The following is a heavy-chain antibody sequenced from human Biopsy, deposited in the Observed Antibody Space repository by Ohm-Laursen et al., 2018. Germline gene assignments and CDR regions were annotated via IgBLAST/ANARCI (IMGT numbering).Heavy chain of an antibody. V-gene: IGHV1-46*01. CDR1: GYIFTSYY. Sequence: SAKVSCKTSGYIFTSYYIDWVRQAPEQGLEWMASINPSGGSTTSAQRFQGRLIMNRDTSTSSIYMELSSLRSEDTAIYFCARAVAGTGGVFDSWGQGTLVTVSS. J-gene: IGHJ4*02. D-gene: IGHD6-19*01. CDR2: INPSGGST. CDR3: ARAVAGTGGVFDS.